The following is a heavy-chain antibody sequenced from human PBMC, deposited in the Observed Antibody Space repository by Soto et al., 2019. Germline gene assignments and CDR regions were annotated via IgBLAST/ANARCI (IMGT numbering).Heavy chain of an antibody. CDR3: ARDPPCFHSAFDF. CDR1: GDSVSSNGAA. D-gene: IGHD1-26*01. V-gene: IGHV6-1*01. J-gene: IGHJ4*02. Sequence: SQTLSLTCAISGDSVSSNGAAWDWIRQSPSRGLEWLGRTYYRSRCYSDYAPSVKSRITVNPDTSQNQFSLQLNSVTPEYTAIYYCARDPPCFHSAFDFWGQGTLVTVSS. CDR2: TYYRSRCYS.